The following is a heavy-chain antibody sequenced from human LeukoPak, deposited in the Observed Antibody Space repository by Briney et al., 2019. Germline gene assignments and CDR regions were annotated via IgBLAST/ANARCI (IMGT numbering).Heavy chain of an antibody. CDR3: AREGGIIAAAGRRKNWFDP. Sequence: ASVKVSCKASGYTFTSYDINWVRQATGQGLEWMGWMNPNSGNTGYAQKFQGRVTMTRDTSISTAYMELSRLRSDDTAVYYCAREGGIIAAAGRRKNWFDPWGQGTLVTVSS. V-gene: IGHV1-8*02. J-gene: IGHJ5*02. CDR1: GYTFTSYD. CDR2: MNPNSGNT. D-gene: IGHD6-13*01.